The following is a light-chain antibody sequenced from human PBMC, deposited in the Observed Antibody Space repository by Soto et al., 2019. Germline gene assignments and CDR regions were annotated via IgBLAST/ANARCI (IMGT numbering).Light chain of an antibody. CDR2: ATY. J-gene: IGKJ5*01. CDR3: LQHNSYPIT. Sequence: DIQMTQSPSSLSTSVGDRVTITCRASHNVRGYLNWYQQRPGQVPKRLIFATYNLQSGVPSRFSGSGSGTEFTLTISGLQPEDFAVYYCLQHNSYPITIGQGTRLEIK. V-gene: IGKV1-17*01. CDR1: HNVRGY.